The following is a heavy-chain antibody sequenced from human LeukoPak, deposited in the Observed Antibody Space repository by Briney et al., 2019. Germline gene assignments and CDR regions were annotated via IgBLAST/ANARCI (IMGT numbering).Heavy chain of an antibody. V-gene: IGHV3-21*01. CDR3: AKDTTAWYRFGY. Sequence: GGSLRLSCAASGFTFSSFSMNWVRQAPGKGLEWVSSISSSSSYIYYADSLKGRFTISRDNAKNSLYLQMNSLRAEDTAVYYCAKDTTAWYRFGYWGQGTLVTVSS. CDR1: GFTFSSFS. CDR2: ISSSSSYI. J-gene: IGHJ4*02. D-gene: IGHD6-13*01.